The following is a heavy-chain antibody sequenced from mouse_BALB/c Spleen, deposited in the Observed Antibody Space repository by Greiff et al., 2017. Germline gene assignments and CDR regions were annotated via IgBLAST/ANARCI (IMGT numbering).Heavy chain of an antibody. CDR1: GVTFSSYA. D-gene: IGHD1-1*01. CDR3: AREDYGSSPLDY. J-gene: IGHJ2*01. CDR2: ISSGGST. V-gene: IGHV5-6-5*01. Sequence: GVTFSSYAMSWVRQTPEKRLEWVASISSGGSTYYPDSVKGRFTISRDNARNILYLQMSSLRSEDTAMYYCAREDYGSSPLDYWGQGTTLTVSS.